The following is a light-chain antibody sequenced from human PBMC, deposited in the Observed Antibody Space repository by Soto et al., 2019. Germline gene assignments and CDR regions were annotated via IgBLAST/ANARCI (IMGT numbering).Light chain of an antibody. CDR1: QSINNL. CDR3: QHYNSYSET. CDR2: KAS. J-gene: IGKJ1*01. Sequence: DIQMTQSPSALSASIGDRFTITFLASQSINNLLAWYQQKPGKAPKLLIYKASTLKSGVPSRFSGSGSGTEFTLTISSLQPDDFATYYCQHYNSYSETFGQGTKVDIK. V-gene: IGKV1-5*03.